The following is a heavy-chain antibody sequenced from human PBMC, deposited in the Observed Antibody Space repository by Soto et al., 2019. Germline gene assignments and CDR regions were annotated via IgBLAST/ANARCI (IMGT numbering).Heavy chain of an antibody. D-gene: IGHD6-13*01. CDR1: GFTFSAYA. CDR3: AKGSADGAQYYFHS. J-gene: IGHJ4*02. V-gene: IGHV3-23*01. CDR2: ISDSGYST. Sequence: EVQLLESGGTLVQPGGSLRLSCAASGFTFSAYAMGWVRQAPGKGLEWVSAISDSGYSTYYADSVKGRFTISRDNSKNTLYLQRDSLRAEDRAVDYCAKGSADGAQYYFHSWGKGTLLTVSS.